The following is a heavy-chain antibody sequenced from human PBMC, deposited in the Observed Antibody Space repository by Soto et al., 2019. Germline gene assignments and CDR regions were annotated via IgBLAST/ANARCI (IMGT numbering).Heavy chain of an antibody. CDR3: ARAGTTWARAPFDY. D-gene: IGHD1-7*01. V-gene: IGHV1-69*01. J-gene: IGHJ4*02. Sequence: QVQLVQSGAEVKKPGSSVKVSCKASGGTFRSYAISWVRQDPGQGLEWMGGIIPIFGTANYAQKFQGRVTITADESTSTAYMELSSLRSEDTAVYYCARAGTTWARAPFDYWGQGTLVTVSS. CDR2: IIPIFGTA. CDR1: GGTFRSYA.